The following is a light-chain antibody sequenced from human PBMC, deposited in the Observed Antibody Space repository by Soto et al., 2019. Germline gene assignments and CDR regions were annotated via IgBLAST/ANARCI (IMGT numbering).Light chain of an antibody. J-gene: IGKJ4*01. CDR2: AAS. V-gene: IGKV3-20*01. CDR1: QSVSGSY. Sequence: EIVLTQSPGTLSLSPGERVTLSCRASQSVSGSYLAWYQQKPGQAPRLLIYAASSRATGIPDRFSGSGSGTDFTLTISRLEPEDFAVYYCQQYDKSPFAFGGGTKVEIK. CDR3: QQYDKSPFA.